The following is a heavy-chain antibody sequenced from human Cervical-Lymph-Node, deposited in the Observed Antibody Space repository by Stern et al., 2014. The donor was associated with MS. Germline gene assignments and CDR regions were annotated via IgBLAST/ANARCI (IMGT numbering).Heavy chain of an antibody. CDR3: AREDTMAQLWSWFDP. J-gene: IGHJ5*02. Sequence: QVQLQQWGAGLLKPSETLSLTCGVHGGSLSDYYWTWIRQAPGKGLEWIGEVSHSERTNYNPSLKSRVTISIDLSKNSFSLRLTSVTAADTGVYYCAREDTMAQLWSWFDPWGQGSLVTVSS. CDR2: VSHSERT. D-gene: IGHD1-1*01. V-gene: IGHV4-34*01. CDR1: GGSLSDYY.